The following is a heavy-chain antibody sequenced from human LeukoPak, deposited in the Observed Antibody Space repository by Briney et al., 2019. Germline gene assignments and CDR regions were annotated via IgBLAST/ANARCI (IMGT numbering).Heavy chain of an antibody. CDR3: ARDLRSSSWYGPDYYYYGMDV. J-gene: IGHJ6*02. CDR2: INPNSGGT. Sequence: ASVKVSCKASGYTFTGYYLHWVRQAPGQGLEWMGWINPNSGGTNYAQKFQGRVTMTRDTSISTADMELSRLRSDDTAVYDCARDLRSSSWYGPDYYYYGMDVWGQGTTVTVSS. V-gene: IGHV1-2*02. D-gene: IGHD6-13*01. CDR1: GYTFTGYY.